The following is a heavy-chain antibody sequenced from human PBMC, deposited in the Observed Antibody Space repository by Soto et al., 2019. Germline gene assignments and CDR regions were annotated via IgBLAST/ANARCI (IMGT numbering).Heavy chain of an antibody. Sequence: SETLSLTCAVYGGSFSGYYWSWIRQPPGKGLEWIGEINHSGSTNYNPSLKSRVTISVDTSKNQFSLKLSSVTAADTAVYYCARARGYAFWSGRHAFDIWGQGTMVTVSS. CDR1: GGSFSGYY. D-gene: IGHD3-3*01. CDR2: INHSGST. V-gene: IGHV4-34*01. J-gene: IGHJ3*02. CDR3: ARARGYAFWSGRHAFDI.